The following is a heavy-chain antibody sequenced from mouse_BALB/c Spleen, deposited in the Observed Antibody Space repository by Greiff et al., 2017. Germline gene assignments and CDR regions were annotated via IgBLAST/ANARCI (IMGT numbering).Heavy chain of an antibody. V-gene: IGHV14-3*02. D-gene: IGHD2-3*01. J-gene: IGHJ3*01. CDR3: APDGYYAY. Sequence: VQLKQSGAELVKPGASVKLSCTASGFNIKDTYMHWVKQRPEQGLEWIGRIDPANGNTKYDPKFQGKATITADTSSNTAYLQLSSLTSEDTAVYYCAPDGYYAYWGQGTLVTVSA. CDR2: IDPANGNT. CDR1: GFNIKDTY.